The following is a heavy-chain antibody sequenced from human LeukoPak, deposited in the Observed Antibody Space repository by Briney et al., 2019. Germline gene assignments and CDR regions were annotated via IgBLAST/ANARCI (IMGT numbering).Heavy chain of an antibody. D-gene: IGHD3-10*01. V-gene: IGHV4-39*02. J-gene: IGHJ5*02. Sequence: KPSETLSLTCTVSGGSISSSSYYWGWIRQPPGKGLEWIASIFYSGSTYYNPSLKSRVTISVDTSKNQFSLQLNSVTPEDTAVYYCARDRWFGELFPTSWFDPWGQGTLVTVSS. CDR1: GGSISSSSYY. CDR2: IFYSGST. CDR3: ARDRWFGELFPTSWFDP.